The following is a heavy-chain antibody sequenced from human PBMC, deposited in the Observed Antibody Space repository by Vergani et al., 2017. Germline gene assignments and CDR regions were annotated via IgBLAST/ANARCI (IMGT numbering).Heavy chain of an antibody. CDR2: FDPEDGET. J-gene: IGHJ6*02. CDR3: ATGGLPARLSPDGYYYYYGMDV. Sequence: QVQLVQSGAEVKKPGASVKVSCKVSGYTLTELSMHWVRQAPGKGLEWMGGFDPEDGETIYAQKFQGRVTMTEDTSADTAYMELSSLRSEDTAVYYFATGGLPARLSPDGYYYYYGMDVWGQGTTVTVSS. CDR1: GYTLTELS. V-gene: IGHV1-24*01. D-gene: IGHD6-6*01.